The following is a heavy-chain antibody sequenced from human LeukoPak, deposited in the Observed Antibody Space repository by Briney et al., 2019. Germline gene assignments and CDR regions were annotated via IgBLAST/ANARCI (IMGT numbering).Heavy chain of an antibody. J-gene: IGHJ6*02. D-gene: IGHD2-2*01. V-gene: IGHV3-23*01. Sequence: GGSLRLSCAASGFTFSSYAMSWVRQAPGKGLEWVSAISGSGGSTYYADSVKGRFTISRDNSKNTLYLQMNSLRAEDTAVYYCAKGRRGCSSTSCPDYYYYYYGMDVWGQGTTVTVSS. CDR1: GFTFSSYA. CDR2: ISGSGGST. CDR3: AKGRRGCSSTSCPDYYYYYYGMDV.